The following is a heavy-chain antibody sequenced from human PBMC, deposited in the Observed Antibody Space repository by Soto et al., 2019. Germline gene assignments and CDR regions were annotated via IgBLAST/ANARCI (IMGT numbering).Heavy chain of an antibody. CDR3: AKTRGAVDYTTWSFAV. CDR2: IHGDGDYS. Sequence: EVQLLDSGGGLVQPGGSLRLSCAASGFMFSCCAMSWVRQAPGKGLEWVSTIHGDGDYSHYTDSVEGRFTISRDNSTNTLYLQMASLRADDTATYYGAKTRGAVDYTTWSFAVWGRGTLVAVSS. J-gene: IGHJ2*01. D-gene: IGHD3-3*01. V-gene: IGHV3-23*01. CDR1: GFMFSCCA.